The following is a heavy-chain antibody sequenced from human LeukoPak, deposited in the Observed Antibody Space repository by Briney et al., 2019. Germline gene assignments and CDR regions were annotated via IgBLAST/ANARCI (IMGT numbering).Heavy chain of an antibody. V-gene: IGHV4-34*01. CDR1: GFTFSSYS. J-gene: IGHJ6*03. Sequence: PGGSLRLSCAASGFTFSSYSMNWVRQAPGKGLEWIGEINHSGSTNYNPSLKSRVTISVDTSKNQFSLKLSSVTAADTAVYYCARRGSGWYRRYYYYYMDVWGKGTTVTISS. D-gene: IGHD6-19*01. CDR3: ARRGSGWYRRYYYYYMDV. CDR2: INHSGST.